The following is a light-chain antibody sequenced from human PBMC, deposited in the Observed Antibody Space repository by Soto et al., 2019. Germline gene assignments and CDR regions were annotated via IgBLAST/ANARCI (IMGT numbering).Light chain of an antibody. J-gene: IGLJ1*01. V-gene: IGLV2-23*02. CDR3: CSFAGNSAYV. CDR1: SSDVGNYNL. Sequence: QSALTQPASVSGSPRQAVTSSCTGTSSDVGNYNLVSWYQQHPGKAPKFLIFDVSKRPSGASDRFTGSKSGNTASLTISGLQAEDEADYYCCSFAGNSAYVFGSGTTVTVL. CDR2: DVS.